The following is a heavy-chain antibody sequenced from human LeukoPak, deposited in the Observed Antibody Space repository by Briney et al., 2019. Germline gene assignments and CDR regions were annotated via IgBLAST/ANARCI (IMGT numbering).Heavy chain of an antibody. CDR1: GYTFNTYG. V-gene: IGHV1-18*01. J-gene: IGHJ4*02. CDR2: ISTYNGNT. Sequence: ASVKVSCKASGYTFNTYGISWVRQAPGQGLEWMGWISTYNGNTNYAQKLQGRVTMTTDTSTSTAYMELRSLRSDDTAVYYCARVVNTAMSTWGQGTLVTVSS. CDR3: ARVVNTAMST. D-gene: IGHD5-18*01.